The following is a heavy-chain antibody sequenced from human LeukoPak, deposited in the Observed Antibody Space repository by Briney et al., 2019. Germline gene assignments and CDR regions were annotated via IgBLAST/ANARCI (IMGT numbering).Heavy chain of an antibody. CDR1: GFTLSSYN. D-gene: IGHD2-15*01. J-gene: IGHJ4*02. CDR3: AKEGKFCSSGSCYSHFDS. Sequence: PGGSLRLSCAASGFTLSSYNMTWVRQAPGKGLEWVSGITGSSDITYYADSVKGRFTISRDNSKNTLFLQMNSLRAEDTAVYYCAKEGKFCSSGSCYSHFDSWGQGTLVTVSS. V-gene: IGHV3-23*01. CDR2: ITGSSDIT.